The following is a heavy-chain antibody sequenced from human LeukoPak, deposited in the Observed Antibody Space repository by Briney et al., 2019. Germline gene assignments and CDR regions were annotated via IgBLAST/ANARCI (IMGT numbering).Heavy chain of an antibody. CDR2: INPNSGET. CDR1: GYTFTDYY. J-gene: IGHJ4*02. D-gene: IGHD4-11*01. Sequence: PGASVKVSCKTSGYTFTDYYIHWVRQAPGQGPEWMGWINPNSGETNSAQKFQGRVTMTGDMSISTAYMELRRVTSDDTAVYYCARDRDYSNTERGFDYWGQGTLVTVSS. V-gene: IGHV1-2*02. CDR3: ARDRDYSNTERGFDY.